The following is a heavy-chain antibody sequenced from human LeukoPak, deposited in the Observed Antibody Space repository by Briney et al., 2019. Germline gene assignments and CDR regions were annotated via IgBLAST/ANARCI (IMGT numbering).Heavy chain of an antibody. D-gene: IGHD6-6*01. Sequence: SETLSLTCAVYGGSFSGYYWSWIRQPPGKGLEWIGEINHSGSTNHNPSLKSRVTISVDTSKNQFSLKLSSVTAADTAVYYCARVQTITRRYSSSPNPTSAFDIWGQGTMVTVSS. CDR1: GGSFSGYY. CDR2: INHSGST. J-gene: IGHJ3*02. CDR3: ARVQTITRRYSSSPNPTSAFDI. V-gene: IGHV4-34*01.